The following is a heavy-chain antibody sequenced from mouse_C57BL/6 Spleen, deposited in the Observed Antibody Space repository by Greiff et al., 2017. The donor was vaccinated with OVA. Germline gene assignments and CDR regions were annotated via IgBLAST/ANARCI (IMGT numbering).Heavy chain of an antibody. CDR3: ERGDEDYAMDD. V-gene: IGHV1-72*01. CDR2: IDPNSGGT. Sequence: QVQLQQPGAELVKPGASVKLSCKASGYTFTSYWMHWVKQRPGRGLEWIGRIDPNSGGTKSNEKFTSKATLTVDKPSSKDYMQLRSLTSEDSAVYYCERGDEDYAMDDWGQGTSVTGSS. CDR1: GYTFTSYW. J-gene: IGHJ4*01.